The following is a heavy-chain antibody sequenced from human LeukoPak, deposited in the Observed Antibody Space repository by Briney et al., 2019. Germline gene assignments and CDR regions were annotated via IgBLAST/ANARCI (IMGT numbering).Heavy chain of an antibody. J-gene: IGHJ6*03. D-gene: IGHD4-11*01. V-gene: IGHV3-21*01. CDR3: ARVMMGATVTTFHYYCMDV. CDR1: GFTFSHYS. CDR2: ITSSSSHI. Sequence: GGSLRLSCAACGFTFSHYSIDWVRQAPGKGLERVASITSSSSHICYADSVKGRFTISRDNAKNEVYLQMNSLRAEDTAIYYCARVMMGATVTTFHYYCMDVWGVGTTVTVSS.